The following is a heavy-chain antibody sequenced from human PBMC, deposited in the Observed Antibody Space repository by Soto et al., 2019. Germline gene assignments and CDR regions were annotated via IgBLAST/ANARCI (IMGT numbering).Heavy chain of an antibody. CDR2: IKQDGSEK. Sequence: GGSLRLSCAASGFTFSSYWMSWVRQAPGKGLEWVANIKQDGSEKYYVDSVKGRFTISRDNAKNSLYLQMNSLRAEDTAVYYCAPSLHSSGWPPTFDYWGQGTLVTVSS. CDR3: APSLHSSGWPPTFDY. V-gene: IGHV3-7*01. D-gene: IGHD6-19*01. J-gene: IGHJ4*02. CDR1: GFTFSSYW.